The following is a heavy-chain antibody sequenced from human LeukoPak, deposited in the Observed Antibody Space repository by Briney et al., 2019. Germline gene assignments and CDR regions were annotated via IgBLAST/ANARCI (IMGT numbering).Heavy chain of an antibody. Sequence: ASVKVSCKASGYTFTSYAMHWVRQAPGQRLEMMGWLNAGNGNTKYSQKFQGRVTITRDTSASTAYMELSSLRSEDTAVYYCARGYCSSTSCPPLYGMDVWGKGTTVTVSS. V-gene: IGHV1-3*01. J-gene: IGHJ6*04. CDR1: GYTFTSYA. D-gene: IGHD2-2*01. CDR2: LNAGNGNT. CDR3: ARGYCSSTSCPPLYGMDV.